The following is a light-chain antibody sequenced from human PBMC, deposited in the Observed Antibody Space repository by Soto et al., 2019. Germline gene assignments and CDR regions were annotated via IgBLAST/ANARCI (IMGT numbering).Light chain of an antibody. CDR1: SSDVGVYNY. CDR3: SSYTTSATLV. Sequence: QSALTQPASVSGSPGQSITISCTGTSSDVGVYNYVSWYQQHPGKGPKLLIYEVSNRPSGVSNRFSGSKSGNTASLTISGLQSEGEADYYCSSYTTSATLVFGGGTKLTVL. CDR2: EVS. V-gene: IGLV2-14*01. J-gene: IGLJ3*02.